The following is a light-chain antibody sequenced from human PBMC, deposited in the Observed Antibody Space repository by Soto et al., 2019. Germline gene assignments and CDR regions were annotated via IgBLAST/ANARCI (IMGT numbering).Light chain of an antibody. V-gene: IGKV1-5*03. Sequence: DVQVTKSPSPLSASVGNSVTIACRASQSISSWLAWYQQKPGKAPKLLIYNASTLKSGVPSRFSGSGSGTEFTLTISSLQPDDFATYYCQQYNSYPEAFGQGTKVDIK. CDR1: QSISSW. CDR2: NAS. J-gene: IGKJ1*01. CDR3: QQYNSYPEA.